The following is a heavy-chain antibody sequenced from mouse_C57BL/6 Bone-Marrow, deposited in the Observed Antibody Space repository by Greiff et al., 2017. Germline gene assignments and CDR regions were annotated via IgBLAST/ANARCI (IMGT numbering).Heavy chain of an antibody. D-gene: IGHD2-3*01. CDR1: GYTFTSYW. CDR3: ARDDGYSPFDD. J-gene: IGHJ2*01. CDR2: IDPSDSYP. V-gene: IGHV1-69*01. Sequence: QVQLQQPGAELVMPGASVKLSCKASGYTFTSYWMHWVKQRPGQGLEWIGEIDPSDSYPNYNQKFKGKSTLTVDKSSSTAYMQLSSLTSEDSAVYFCARDDGYSPFDDWGQGTTLTVSS.